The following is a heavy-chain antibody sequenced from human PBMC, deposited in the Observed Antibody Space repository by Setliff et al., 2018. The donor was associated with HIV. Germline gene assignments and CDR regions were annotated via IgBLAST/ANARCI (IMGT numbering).Heavy chain of an antibody. Sequence: PSETLSLTCAVSGYSISSDYYWGWIRQPPGKGLEWIGSISYSGGTYYNPSLKSRVTISVDKSKNQFSLKVSSVTAADTAVYYCAGKIPRRNNYYYYGMDVWGQGTTVTVSS. J-gene: IGHJ6*02. CDR1: GYSISSDYY. CDR3: AGKIPRRNNYYYYGMDV. V-gene: IGHV4-38-2*01. CDR2: ISYSGGT.